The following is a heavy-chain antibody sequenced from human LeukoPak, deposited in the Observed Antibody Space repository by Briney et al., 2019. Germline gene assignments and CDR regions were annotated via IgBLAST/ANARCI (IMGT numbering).Heavy chain of an antibody. J-gene: IGHJ3*02. CDR2: IYHSGST. D-gene: IGHD1-26*01. CDR3: ARDLGSSLDAFDI. CDR1: GGSISSGGYY. V-gene: IGHV4-30-2*05. Sequence: PSETLSLTFTVSGGSISSGGYYWSWIRQPPGKGLEWIGYIYHSGSTYYNPSLKSRVTISVDTPKNQFSLKLSSVTAADTAVYYCARDLGSSLDAFDIWGQGTMVTVSS.